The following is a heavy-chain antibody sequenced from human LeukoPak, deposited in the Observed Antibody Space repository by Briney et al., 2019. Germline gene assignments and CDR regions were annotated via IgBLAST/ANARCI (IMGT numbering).Heavy chain of an antibody. CDR1: GGSISGYY. V-gene: IGHV4-4*07. CDR3: ARHAYGGLNYYGLDV. D-gene: IGHD2-21*01. Sequence: SETLSLTCTVSGGSISGYYWSWIRQPAGKGLEWIGRVYTSGSSKNNPSLKSRVTISVDTSKNQLSLKLSSVTAADTAVYYCARHAYGGLNYYGLDVWGQGTTVTVSS. J-gene: IGHJ6*02. CDR2: VYTSGSS.